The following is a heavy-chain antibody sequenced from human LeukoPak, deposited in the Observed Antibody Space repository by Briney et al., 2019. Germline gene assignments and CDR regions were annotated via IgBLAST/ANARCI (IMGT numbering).Heavy chain of an antibody. D-gene: IGHD6-13*01. V-gene: IGHV4-34*01. CDR1: GGSFSGYY. CDR2: INHSGST. CDR3: ADRGEQQLVTGGY. Sequence: SETLSLTCAVYGGSFSGYYWSWIRQPPGKGLEWIGEINHSGSTNYNSSLKSRVTISVDTSKNQFSLKLSSVTAADTAVYYCADRGEQQLVTGGYWGQGTLVTVSS. J-gene: IGHJ4*02.